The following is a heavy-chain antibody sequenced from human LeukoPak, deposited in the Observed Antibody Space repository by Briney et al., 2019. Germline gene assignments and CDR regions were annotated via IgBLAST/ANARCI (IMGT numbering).Heavy chain of an antibody. CDR2: ISSSSSYI. J-gene: IGHJ4*02. CDR1: GFTFSNYA. V-gene: IGHV3-21*01. D-gene: IGHD3-9*01. CDR3: ARALTYYDILTGLDY. Sequence: PGGSLRLSCAASGFTFSNYAMSWVRQAPGKGLEWLSSISSSSSYIYYADSVKGRFTISRDNAKNSLYLQMNSLRAEDTAVYYCARALTYYDILTGLDYWGQGTLVTVSS.